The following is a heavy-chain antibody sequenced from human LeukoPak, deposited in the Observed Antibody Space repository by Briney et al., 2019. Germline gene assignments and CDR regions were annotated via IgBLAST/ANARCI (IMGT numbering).Heavy chain of an antibody. CDR2: IIPIFGTA. Sequence: SVKVSCKASGGTFSSYAISWVRQAPGQGLEWMGGIIPIFGTANYAQKFQGRVTITADESTSTAYMELSSLRSEDTAVYYCARDQHGSGSYYKGPDYWGQGTLVTVSS. J-gene: IGHJ4*02. CDR1: GGTFSSYA. V-gene: IGHV1-69*13. D-gene: IGHD3-10*01. CDR3: ARDQHGSGSYYKGPDY.